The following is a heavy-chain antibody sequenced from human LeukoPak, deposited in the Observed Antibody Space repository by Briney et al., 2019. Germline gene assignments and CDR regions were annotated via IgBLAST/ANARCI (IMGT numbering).Heavy chain of an antibody. CDR2: TYYRSKWYL. CDR1: GDSVSSNSAA. J-gene: IGHJ6*02. D-gene: IGHD1-14*01. V-gene: IGHV6-1*01. CDR3: ARGTGYAMDV. Sequence: KSSQTLSLTCAISGDSVSSNSAAWNWIRQSPSRGLEWLGRTYYRSKWYLDYAVAVRSRIMINTDTSKNQFSLQLNSVTPEDTAVYYCARGTGYAMDVWGQGTTVTVSS.